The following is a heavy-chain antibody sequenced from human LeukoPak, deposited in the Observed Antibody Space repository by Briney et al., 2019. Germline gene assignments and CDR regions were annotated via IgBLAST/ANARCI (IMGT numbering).Heavy chain of an antibody. D-gene: IGHD1-26*01. Sequence: ASVTVSCTASGYTFTSYGISWVRQAPGQGLEWMGWISAYNGNTNYAQKLQGRVTMTTDTSTSTAYMELRSLRSDDTAVYYCALLVGALLGEDYWGQGTLVTVSS. V-gene: IGHV1-18*01. J-gene: IGHJ4*02. CDR2: ISAYNGNT. CDR1: GYTFTSYG. CDR3: ALLVGALLGEDY.